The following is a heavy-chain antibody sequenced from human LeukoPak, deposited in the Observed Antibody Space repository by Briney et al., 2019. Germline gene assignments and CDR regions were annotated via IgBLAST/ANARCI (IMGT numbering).Heavy chain of an antibody. J-gene: IGHJ4*02. CDR1: GFTVSTNY. V-gene: IGHV3-53*01. D-gene: IGHD2-15*01. CDR3: ARVRSFDSRDFDY. CDR2: IYRGGST. Sequence: GGSLRLSCAASGFTVSTNYMSWVRQAPGKGLEWVSVIYRGGSTYYADSVKGRFTISRDNAKNSLYLQMNSLRAEDTAVYYCARVRSFDSRDFDYWGQGILVTVSS.